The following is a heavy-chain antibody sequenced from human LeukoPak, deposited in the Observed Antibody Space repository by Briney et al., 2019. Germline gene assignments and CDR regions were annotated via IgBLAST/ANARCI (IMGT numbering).Heavy chain of an antibody. Sequence: PSETLSLTCTVSGASISSYYWDWIRQPPGKGLEWIGYISYSGSTSYNPSLKSRVTISVDTSKNQFSLSLNSVTAADTAVYYCARHLYDSGIDHTNWGQGTLVTVFS. V-gene: IGHV4-59*12. J-gene: IGHJ4*02. CDR2: ISYSGST. CDR3: ARHLYDSGIDHTN. CDR1: GASISSYY. D-gene: IGHD3-10*01.